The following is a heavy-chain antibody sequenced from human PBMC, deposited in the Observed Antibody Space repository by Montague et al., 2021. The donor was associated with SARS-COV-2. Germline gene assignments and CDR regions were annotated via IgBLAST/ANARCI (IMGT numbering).Heavy chain of an antibody. Sequence: SETLSLTCAVYGGSFSDYHWSWIRQPPGGGLEWIGRINRGGSTKYNPSLKSRVTISIDTSKNQFSLKLSSVTAADTAVYYCAGGTPGYWGQGTLVTVSS. CDR2: INRGGST. V-gene: IGHV4-34*01. CDR3: AGGTPGY. D-gene: IGHD2-2*03. J-gene: IGHJ4*02. CDR1: GGSFSDYH.